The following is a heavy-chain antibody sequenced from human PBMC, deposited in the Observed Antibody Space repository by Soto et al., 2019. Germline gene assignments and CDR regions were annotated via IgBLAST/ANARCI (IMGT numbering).Heavy chain of an antibody. CDR2: IYSTVST. Sequence: QLQLQESGPGLVKPSETLSLTCTVSGGSISSSLYYWGWIRQPPGKGLEWIGTIYSTVSTHYNPSLKSRVTISVDTSKNQFSLKLISVTAADTAVYFCARLPHYDTPPVTFDIWGQGAMVTVSS. CDR3: ARLPHYDTPPVTFDI. D-gene: IGHD3-22*01. CDR1: GGSISSSLYY. V-gene: IGHV4-39*01. J-gene: IGHJ3*02.